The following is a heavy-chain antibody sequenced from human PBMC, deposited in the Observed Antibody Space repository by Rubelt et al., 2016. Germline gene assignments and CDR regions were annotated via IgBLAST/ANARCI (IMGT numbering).Heavy chain of an antibody. CDR1: GGSISSYY. J-gene: IGHJ5*02. V-gene: IGHV4-59*08. CDR2: IYYSGST. CDR3: ARGGCSSTSCYPGWFDP. Sequence: TCTVSGGSISSYYWSWIRQPPGKGLEWIGYIYYSGSTNYNPSLKSRVTISVDTSKNQFSLKLSSVTAADTAVYYCARGGCSSTSCYPGWFDPWGQGTLVTVSS. D-gene: IGHD2-2*01.